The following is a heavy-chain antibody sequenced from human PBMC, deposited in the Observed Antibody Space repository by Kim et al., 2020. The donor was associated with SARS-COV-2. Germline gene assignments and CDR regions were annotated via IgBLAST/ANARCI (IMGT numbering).Heavy chain of an antibody. CDR3: ARGGYDSPFDY. J-gene: IGHJ4*02. CDR2: A. V-gene: IGHV1-69*04. Sequence: ANYAPKFQGRVTSTADKSTSTAYMELSSLRSEDTAVYYCARGGYDSPFDYWGQGTLVTVSS. D-gene: IGHD5-12*01.